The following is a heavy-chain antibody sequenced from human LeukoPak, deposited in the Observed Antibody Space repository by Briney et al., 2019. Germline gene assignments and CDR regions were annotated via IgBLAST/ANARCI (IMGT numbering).Heavy chain of an antibody. V-gene: IGHV4-61*02. J-gene: IGHJ4*02. D-gene: IGHD1-26*01. Sequence: KTSETLSLTRTVSGGSISSGSYYWSWIRQPAGKGLEWIGRIYTSGSTNYNPSLKSRVTISVDTSKNQFSLKLSSVTAADTAVYYCARVLWELGEGYFDYWGQGTLVTVSS. CDR1: GGSISSGSYY. CDR3: ARVLWELGEGYFDY. CDR2: IYTSGST.